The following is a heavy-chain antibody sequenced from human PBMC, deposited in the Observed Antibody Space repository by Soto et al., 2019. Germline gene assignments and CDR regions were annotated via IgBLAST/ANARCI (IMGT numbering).Heavy chain of an antibody. J-gene: IGHJ3*02. CDR1: GFTFSSYW. CDR3: ARVYYDYIWGSWGDAFDI. Sequence: SLRLSCAASGFTFSSYWMSWVRQAPGKGLEWVANIKQDGSEKYYVDSVKGRFTISRDNAKNSLYLQMNSLRAEDTAVYYCARVYYDYIWGSWGDAFDIWGQGTMVTVSS. CDR2: IKQDGSEK. V-gene: IGHV3-7*01. D-gene: IGHD3-16*01.